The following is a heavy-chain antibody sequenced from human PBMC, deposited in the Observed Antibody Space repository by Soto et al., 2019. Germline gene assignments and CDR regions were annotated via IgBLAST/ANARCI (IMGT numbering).Heavy chain of an antibody. CDR3: ALRTLTSSGTSCQYYYYFGMDF. V-gene: IGHV2-70*12. Sequence: SGPTLVNPTQTLTLTCTFSGFSLRTIGMCVTWIRQPPGKALEWLALVDWDDDKYYSTSLKTRLTISQDTSKNQVVLTMTNMDTLDTATYSSALRTLTSSGTSCQYYYYFGMDFWAPRSTVTVSS. D-gene: IGHD2-15*01. CDR1: GFSLRTIGMC. CDR2: VDWDDDK. J-gene: IGHJ6*02.